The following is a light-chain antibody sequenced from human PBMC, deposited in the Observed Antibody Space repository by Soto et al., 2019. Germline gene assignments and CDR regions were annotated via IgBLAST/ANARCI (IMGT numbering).Light chain of an antibody. CDR3: MQGTNWPWT. CDR1: QSLIHSDGNTY. J-gene: IGKJ1*01. CDR2: EVS. V-gene: IGKV2-30*02. Sequence: DVVMTQSPLSLPVTLGQPASISCRSSQSLIHSDGNTYLSWFQQRPGQSPRRLIYEVSDRASGVPDRFPGRGAGKEFTLKISRVEAEDVGGYYCMQGTNWPWTFGQGTEVEIK.